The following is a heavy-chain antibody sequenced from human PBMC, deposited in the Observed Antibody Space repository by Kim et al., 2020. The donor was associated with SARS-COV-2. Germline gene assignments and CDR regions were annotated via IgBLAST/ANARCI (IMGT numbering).Heavy chain of an antibody. CDR2: ISGSGGST. V-gene: IGHV3-23*01. D-gene: IGHD2-15*01. CDR3: AGRYCSGGSCYLGRIDY. Sequence: GGSLRLSCAASGFTFSSYAMSWVRQAPGKGLEWVSAISGSGGSTYYADSVKGRFTISRDNSKNTLYLQMNSLRAEDTAVYYCAGRYCSGGSCYLGRIDYWGQGTLVTVSS. CDR1: GFTFSSYA. J-gene: IGHJ4*02.